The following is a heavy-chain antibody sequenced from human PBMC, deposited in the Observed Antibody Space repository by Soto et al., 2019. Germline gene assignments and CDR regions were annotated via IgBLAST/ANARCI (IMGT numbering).Heavy chain of an antibody. Sequence: QVQLVESGGGVVQPGKSLRLSCAGSGFTFSSYGMDWVRQAPGKGLEWVEVISYDGSNKYYADSVKGRFTISRDNSKNPLYLQMSSLRADDTAVYYCAKDRMGAGVRGYFDYWGQGTLVTVSS. CDR1: GFTFSSYG. D-gene: IGHD3-10*01. CDR3: AKDRMGAGVRGYFDY. V-gene: IGHV3-30*18. J-gene: IGHJ4*02. CDR2: ISYDGSNK.